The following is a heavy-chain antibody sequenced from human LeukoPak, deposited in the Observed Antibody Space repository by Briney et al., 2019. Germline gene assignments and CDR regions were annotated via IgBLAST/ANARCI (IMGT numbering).Heavy chain of an antibody. V-gene: IGHV3-30*19. CDR3: ARGSVASTYSSSYY. J-gene: IGHJ4*02. CDR1: GFTFSRYG. Sequence: GGSLRLSCAAAGFTFSRYGMHWVRQAPGRGLEWVAVMSSDGRNRFYGDFVKGRFIISRDNSKNTLYLQINTLTIEDTAVYYCARGSVASTYSSSYYWGPGTLVTVSS. D-gene: IGHD3-22*01. CDR2: MSSDGRNR.